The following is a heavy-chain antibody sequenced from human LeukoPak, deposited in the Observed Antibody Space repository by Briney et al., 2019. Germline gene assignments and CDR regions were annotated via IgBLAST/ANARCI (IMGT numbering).Heavy chain of an antibody. CDR2: IYPGDSDT. J-gene: IGHJ3*02. CDR3: ATKAPPGIAVAGTGAFDI. Sequence: GESLKISCKGSGYSFTSYWIGWVRQMPGKGLEWMGIIYPGDSDTRYSPSFQGQVTISADKSISTAYLQWSSLKASDTAMYYCATKAPPGIAVAGTGAFDIWGQGTMVTVSS. V-gene: IGHV5-51*01. D-gene: IGHD6-19*01. CDR1: GYSFTSYW.